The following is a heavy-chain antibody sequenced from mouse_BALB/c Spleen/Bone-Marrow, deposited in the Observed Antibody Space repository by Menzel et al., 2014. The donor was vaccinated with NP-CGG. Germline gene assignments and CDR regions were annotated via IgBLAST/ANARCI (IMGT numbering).Heavy chain of an antibody. CDR3: TRDLYDGYYYYAMDY. J-gene: IGHJ4*01. Sequence: EVMLVESGGGLVKPGGSLKLSCAASGFTFSSYTMSWVRQTPEKRLEWVATISSGGSYTYYPDGVKGRFTTSRDNAKNTLYLQMSSLKSEDTAMYYCTRDLYDGYYYYAMDYWGQGTSVTVSS. D-gene: IGHD2-3*01. CDR1: GFTFSSYT. V-gene: IGHV5-6-4*01. CDR2: ISSGGSYT.